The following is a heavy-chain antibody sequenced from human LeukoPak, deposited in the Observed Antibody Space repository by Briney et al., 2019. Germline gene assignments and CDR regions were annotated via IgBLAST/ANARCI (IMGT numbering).Heavy chain of an antibody. Sequence: GGSLRLSCAPSGFTFSSYWMSWVREARGGGVEWVANIKQDVCEKNSVDSVKGLFTISTDNSKNTLYLQMNSLKAEEMSVYFCAKLDYYYTHWGQGTLVTVSS. CDR3: AKLDYYYTH. CDR1: GFTFSSYW. CDR2: IKQDVCEK. J-gene: IGHJ4*02. V-gene: IGHV3-7*05. D-gene: IGHD3-22*01.